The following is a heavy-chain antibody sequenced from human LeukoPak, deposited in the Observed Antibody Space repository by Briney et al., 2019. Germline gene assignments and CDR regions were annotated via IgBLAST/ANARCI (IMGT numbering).Heavy chain of an antibody. Sequence: SGTLSLTCTVSGYYIRSGFYWGWIRQPPGKGLEWIGGIYNSGTTYYNPALKSRVTISLDTSKNQFSLKLSSVTAADTAVYYCARGAHDYYGSGSYSDYFDYWGQGTLVTVSS. CDR1: GYYIRSGFY. D-gene: IGHD3-10*01. V-gene: IGHV4-38-2*02. J-gene: IGHJ4*02. CDR2: IYNSGTT. CDR3: ARGAHDYYGSGSYSDYFDY.